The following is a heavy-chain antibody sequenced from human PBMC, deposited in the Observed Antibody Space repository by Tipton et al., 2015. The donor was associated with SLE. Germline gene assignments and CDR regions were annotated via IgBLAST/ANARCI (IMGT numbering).Heavy chain of an antibody. CDR2: IYYSGST. Sequence: TLSLTCTVSGGSISSHYWSWIRQPPGKGLEWIGYIYYSGSTNYNPSLKSRVTISVDTSKNQFSLKLSSATAADTAVYYCARGGDIAVAGTIDYWGQGTLVTVSS. D-gene: IGHD6-19*01. V-gene: IGHV4-59*11. CDR1: GGSISSHY. CDR3: ARGGDIAVAGTIDY. J-gene: IGHJ4*02.